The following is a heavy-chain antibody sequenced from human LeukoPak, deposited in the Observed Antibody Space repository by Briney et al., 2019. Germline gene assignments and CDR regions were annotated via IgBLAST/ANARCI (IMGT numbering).Heavy chain of an antibody. Sequence: GRSLRLSCAASGFTFDDYSMHWVRQAPGKGLEWVSTISWNSGTTDYADFVKGRFIISRDNAKSSMYLEMNSLRVEDTALYFCAKGGMYYYDSGYDHWGQGSLVTVSS. D-gene: IGHD3-10*01. V-gene: IGHV3-9*01. CDR2: ISWNSGTT. CDR3: AKGGMYYYDSGYDH. CDR1: GFTFDDYS. J-gene: IGHJ4*02.